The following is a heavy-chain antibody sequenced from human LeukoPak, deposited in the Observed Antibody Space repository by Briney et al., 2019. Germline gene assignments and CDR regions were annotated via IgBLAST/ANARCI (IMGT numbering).Heavy chain of an antibody. V-gene: IGHV3-21*01. J-gene: IGHJ6*03. Sequence: GGSLRLSCAASGFAFSSFNMNWVRQAPGKAMEWVSSITSSGTHIFYADSVRGRFTISRDNAKNSLYLQMDSLGPDDTAVYYCARDPYSGNYGNDYYYYMDVWGKGTTVTISS. CDR3: ARDPYSGNYGNDYYYYMDV. D-gene: IGHD1-26*01. CDR1: GFAFSSFN. CDR2: ITSSGTHI.